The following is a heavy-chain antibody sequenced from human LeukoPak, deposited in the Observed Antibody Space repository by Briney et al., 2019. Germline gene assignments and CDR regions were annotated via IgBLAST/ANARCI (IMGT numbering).Heavy chain of an antibody. V-gene: IGHV3-30*02. D-gene: IGHD6-13*01. CDR2: IRYDGSNK. J-gene: IGHJ4*02. Sequence: PGGSLRLSCAASGFTFSSYGMHWVRQAPGKGLEWVAFIRYDGSNKYYADSVKGRFTISRDNSKNTLYLQMNSLRAEDTAMYYCARDKGIAALHTVGHFDNWGQGTLVTVSS. CDR1: GFTFSSYG. CDR3: ARDKGIAALHTVGHFDN.